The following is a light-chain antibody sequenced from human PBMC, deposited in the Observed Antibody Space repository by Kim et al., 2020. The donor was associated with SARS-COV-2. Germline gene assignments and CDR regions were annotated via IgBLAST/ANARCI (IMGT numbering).Light chain of an antibody. CDR3: QQYKNWPPST. J-gene: IGKJ5*01. V-gene: IGKV3D-15*01. CDR2: GAS. CDR1: QGVSTD. Sequence: EVVMTQSPATLSVSPGERATLSCRASQGVSTDLAWYQQKSGQAPRLLIYGASTRATGIPARFSGSGSGTEFTLTISGLQSEDLAVYYCQQYKNWPPSTFGQGTRLEIK.